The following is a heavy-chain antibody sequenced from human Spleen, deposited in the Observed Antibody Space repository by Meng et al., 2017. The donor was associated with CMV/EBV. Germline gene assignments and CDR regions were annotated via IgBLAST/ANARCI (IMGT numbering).Heavy chain of an antibody. V-gene: IGHV3-53*01. Sequence: GESLKISCAASGFTVSSNYMIWVRQAPGKGLEWVSVIYSGGSTYYADSVKGRFTISRDNSENTLYLQMNSLRAEDTAVDYCARGSSRVNFDYWGQGTLVTVSS. D-gene: IGHD6-6*01. CDR2: IYSGGST. J-gene: IGHJ4*02. CDR1: GFTVSSNY. CDR3: ARGSSRVNFDY.